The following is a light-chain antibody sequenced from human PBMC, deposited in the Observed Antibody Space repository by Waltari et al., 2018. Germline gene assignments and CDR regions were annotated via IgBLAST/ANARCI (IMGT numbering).Light chain of an antibody. V-gene: IGKV3-20*01. CDR2: DTY. J-gene: IGKJ1*01. CDR1: ETVTNNY. CDR3: HQCAHSPRT. Sequence: EIVLTQSPGTLSLSPGERATLSCRASETVTNNYLAWFQQKPGQTPGLLIYDTYFRATGVPDRFSGSGSGTDFTLTISRLEPEDFAVYYCHQCAHSPRTFGQGTRVEIK.